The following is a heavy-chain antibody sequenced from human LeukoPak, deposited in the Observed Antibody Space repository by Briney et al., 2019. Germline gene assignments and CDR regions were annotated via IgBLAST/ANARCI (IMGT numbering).Heavy chain of an antibody. V-gene: IGHV4-59*01. D-gene: IGHD2/OR15-2a*01. CDR1: GGSISNYY. CDR3: ARTVSPLFPSHEDNYYYYMDV. J-gene: IGHJ6*03. CDR2: IYYSGST. Sequence: SETLPLTCTVSGGSISNYYWSWIRQSPGEGLEWIGYIYYSGSTNYNPSLMSRVTISVDTPRNQFSLRLSSVTAADTAVYYCARTVSPLFPSHEDNYYYYMDVWGKGTTVTVSS.